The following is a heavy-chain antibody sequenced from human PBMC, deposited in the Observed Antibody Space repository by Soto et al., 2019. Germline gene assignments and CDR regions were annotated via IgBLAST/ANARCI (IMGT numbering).Heavy chain of an antibody. Sequence: QVQLQQWGAGLLKPSETLSLTCAVYGGSFSGYYWTWIRQPPGTGLEWIGEINHSGSTNYNPSLKIRVTTSVDTSKNQFSLKLTSVTAADSAVYYCARDKVTGLFDYWGQGTLVTVSS. CDR3: ARDKVTGLFDY. V-gene: IGHV4-34*01. D-gene: IGHD2-8*02. CDR2: INHSGST. J-gene: IGHJ4*02. CDR1: GGSFSGYY.